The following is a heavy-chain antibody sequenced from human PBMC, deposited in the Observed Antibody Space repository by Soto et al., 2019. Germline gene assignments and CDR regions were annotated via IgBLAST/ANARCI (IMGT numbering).Heavy chain of an antibody. D-gene: IGHD2-2*03. CDR1: GYSSASYW. J-gene: IGHJ6*02. V-gene: IGHV5-51*01. Sequence: ADAMKISSHGSGYSSASYWIGWVRQMHGKDLEWMGFIEPVYADTRYSRSFQEQFTISADKSLHAAYLQSTSPKTSDTPLTDRARTSSFTLGFYYDGMDVWGQGTTVTVSS. CDR3: ARTSSFTLGFYYDGMDV. CDR2: IEPVYADT.